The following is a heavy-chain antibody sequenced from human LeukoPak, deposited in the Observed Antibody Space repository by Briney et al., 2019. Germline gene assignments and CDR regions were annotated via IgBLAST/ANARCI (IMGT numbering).Heavy chain of an antibody. Sequence: ETLSLTCAGYGGSFSGYYWSWIRQPPGKGLEWVSVISGSGGSTYYADSVKGRFTISRDNSKNTLYLQMNSLRAEDTAVYYCAKPRRDGYNNDAFDIWGQGTMVTVSS. CDR1: GGSFSGYY. J-gene: IGHJ3*02. V-gene: IGHV3-23*01. D-gene: IGHD5-24*01. CDR2: ISGSGGST. CDR3: AKPRRDGYNNDAFDI.